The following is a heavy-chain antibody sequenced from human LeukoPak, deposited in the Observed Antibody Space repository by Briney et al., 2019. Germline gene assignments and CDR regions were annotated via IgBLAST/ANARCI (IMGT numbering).Heavy chain of an antibody. CDR1: GGYISSSSYY. D-gene: IGHD3-10*01. Sequence: SETLSLTCTVSGGYISSSSYYWGWIRQPPGKGLEWIGSIYYSGSTYYNPSLKSRVTISVDTSKNQFSLKLSSVTAADTAVYYCARQTQLLWFGELMNYFDYWGQGTLVTVSS. CDR2: IYYSGST. CDR3: ARQTQLLWFGELMNYFDY. V-gene: IGHV4-39*01. J-gene: IGHJ4*02.